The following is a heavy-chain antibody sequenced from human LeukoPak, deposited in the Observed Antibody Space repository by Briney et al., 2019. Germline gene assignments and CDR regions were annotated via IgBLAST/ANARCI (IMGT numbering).Heavy chain of an antibody. J-gene: IGHJ4*02. CDR3: TAGTGTSDFDY. CDR2: IKSKSDGGTR. Sequence: GGPLRLSCAASGFTFSNAWMSWVRQAPGKGLEWVGRIKSKSDGGTRDFAAPVKGRVTISRDESKNTLYLQMNSLKTEDTAVYYCTAGTGTSDFDYWGQGTLVTVSS. V-gene: IGHV3-15*01. CDR1: GFTFSNAW. D-gene: IGHD1-7*01.